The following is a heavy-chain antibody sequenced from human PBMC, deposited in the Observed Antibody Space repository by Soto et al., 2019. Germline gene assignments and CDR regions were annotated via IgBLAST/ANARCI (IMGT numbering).Heavy chain of an antibody. Sequence: SETLSLTCAVYGGSFSGYYWSWIRQPPGKGLEWIGEINHSGSTNYNPSLKSRVTISVDTSKNQFSLKLSSVTAADTAVYYCARACYSNLYGMDVWGQGTTVTVSS. J-gene: IGHJ6*02. V-gene: IGHV4-34*01. CDR2: INHSGST. CDR3: ARACYSNLYGMDV. D-gene: IGHD2-15*01. CDR1: GGSFSGYY.